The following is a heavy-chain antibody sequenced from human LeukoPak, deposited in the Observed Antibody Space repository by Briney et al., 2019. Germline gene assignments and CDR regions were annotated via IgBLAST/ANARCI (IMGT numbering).Heavy chain of an antibody. J-gene: IGHJ2*01. CDR3: ARDQSGGSTFWYFDL. D-gene: IGHD4-23*01. V-gene: IGHV5-10-1*01. CDR1: AYNFAKYW. CDR2: IDPSDSYT. Sequence: GESLKISCKGSAYNFAKYWISWVRQMPGKGLEWMGRIDPSDSYTDYSPSFQGHVTLSVDKSINTAYLQWSGLKASDTATYYCARDQSGGSTFWYFDLWGRGTLVTVSS.